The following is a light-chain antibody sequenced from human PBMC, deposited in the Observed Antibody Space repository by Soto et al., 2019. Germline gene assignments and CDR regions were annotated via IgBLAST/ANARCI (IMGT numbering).Light chain of an antibody. CDR2: EVS. CDR3: RSDTSSSTPYV. Sequence: QSALTQPAAVSGSPGQSITISCTGTSSDVGAYNYVSWYQHHPGKAPKPMIHEVSKRPSGVSNRFSVSKTCNTASLTISGLYVEDEPNYYCRSDTSSSTPYVFWTGTKVTIL. J-gene: IGLJ1*01. CDR1: SSDVGAYNY. V-gene: IGLV2-14*01.